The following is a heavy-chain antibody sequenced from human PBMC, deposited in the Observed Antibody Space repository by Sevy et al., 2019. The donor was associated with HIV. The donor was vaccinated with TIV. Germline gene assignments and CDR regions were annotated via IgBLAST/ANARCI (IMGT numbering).Heavy chain of an antibody. CDR2: ISRSGGSI. V-gene: IGHV3-23*01. CDR3: AKVDVVVPVADYGLDV. J-gene: IGHJ6*02. CDR1: GFTFSNYA. D-gene: IGHD2-2*01. Sequence: GGSLRLSCAASGFTFSNYAMSWVRQAPGKGLEWVSSISRSGGSIHYADSVKGRFTISRDNSKNTLYLQMNSLRAEETAVYYCAKVDVVVPVADYGLDVWGQGTTVTVYS.